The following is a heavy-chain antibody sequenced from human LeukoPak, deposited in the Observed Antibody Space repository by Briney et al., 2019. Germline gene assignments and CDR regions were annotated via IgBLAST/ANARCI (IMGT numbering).Heavy chain of an antibody. J-gene: IGHJ4*02. CDR1: GFTFSDYS. CDR2: ISDDGRST. V-gene: IGHV3-23*01. D-gene: IGHD6-6*01. Sequence: PGESLRLSCAASGFTFSDYSMNWVRQAPGKGLEWVSSISDDGRSTYYADSVKGRFTISKDNSKNTMYLQMNNLRAEDTAIYYCAKRVPYTSSSVYFDYWGQGTLVTVSS. CDR3: AKRVPYTSSSVYFDY.